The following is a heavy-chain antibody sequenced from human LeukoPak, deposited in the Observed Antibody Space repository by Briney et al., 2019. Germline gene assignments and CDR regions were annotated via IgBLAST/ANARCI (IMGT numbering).Heavy chain of an antibody. CDR2: IYYSGST. D-gene: IGHD5-18*01. Sequence: SETLSHTCIVSGGSISSTTYYWGWIRQPPGKGLEWIGNIYYSGSTYYNPSLMSRITISVDTSKNQFSLRPSSVTAADTAVYYCARLYSTTWLDYWGQGTLVTVSS. CDR1: GGSISSTTYY. V-gene: IGHV4-39*01. CDR3: ARLYSTTWLDY. J-gene: IGHJ4*02.